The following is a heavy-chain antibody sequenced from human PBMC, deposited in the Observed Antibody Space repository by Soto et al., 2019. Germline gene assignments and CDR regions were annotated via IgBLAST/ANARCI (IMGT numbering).Heavy chain of an antibody. CDR2: IGTAGDT. J-gene: IGHJ6*02. CDR1: GFTFSSYD. D-gene: IGHD2-2*01. CDR3: ARALRPIRYCSSTSCYYYYYYGMDV. V-gene: IGHV3-13*01. Sequence: GGSLRLSCAASGFTFSSYDMNWVRQATGKGLEWVSAIGTAGDTYYPGSVKGRFTISRENAKNSLYLQMNSLRAGDTAVYYCARALRPIRYCSSTSCYYYYYYGMDVWGQGTTVTVSS.